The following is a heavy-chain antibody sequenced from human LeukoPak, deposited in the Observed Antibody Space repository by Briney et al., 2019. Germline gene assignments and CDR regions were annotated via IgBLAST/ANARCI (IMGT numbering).Heavy chain of an antibody. CDR1: GGSISSYY. V-gene: IGHV4-4*07. CDR3: AREGLTIFGVVIASGYFQH. Sequence: PSETLSLTCTVSGGSISSYYWSWIRQPAGKGLEWIGRIYTSGSTNYNPSLKSRVTMSVDTSKNQFSLKLSSVTAADTAVYYCAREGLTIFGVVIASGYFQHWGQGTLVTVSS. CDR2: IYTSGST. J-gene: IGHJ1*01. D-gene: IGHD3-3*01.